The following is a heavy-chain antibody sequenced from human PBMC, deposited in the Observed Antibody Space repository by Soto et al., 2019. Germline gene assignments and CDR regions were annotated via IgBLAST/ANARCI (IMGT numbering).Heavy chain of an antibody. J-gene: IGHJ4*02. D-gene: IGHD2-21*01. V-gene: IGHV4-4*02. CDR2: IYHSGST. Sequence: QVQLQESGPRLVRPSETLSLTCAVSGGSISSTHSWSWVRQPPGKGLEWIAEIYHSGSTNYNPSLKSRATISVDKSKKQFSLKLNSVTAADTAVYVCARAVALPGRFCFDFWGPGNRVTVSS. CDR3: ARAVALPGRFCFDF. CDR1: GGSISSTHS.